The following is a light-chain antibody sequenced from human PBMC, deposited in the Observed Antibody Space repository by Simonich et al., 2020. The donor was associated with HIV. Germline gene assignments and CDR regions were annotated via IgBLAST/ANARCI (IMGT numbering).Light chain of an antibody. J-gene: IGLJ3*02. CDR1: SSDVGGFHY. CDR2: DVS. CDR3: SSYTSSSTWV. Sequence: QSALTHPASVSGSPGQSITISCTGTSSDVGGFHYVSWYQQHQGKAPKLMIYDVSSRPSWVSNRFSGAKSGNTASLTISGLQAEDGADYYCSSYTSSSTWVFGGGTKLTVL. V-gene: IGLV2-14*03.